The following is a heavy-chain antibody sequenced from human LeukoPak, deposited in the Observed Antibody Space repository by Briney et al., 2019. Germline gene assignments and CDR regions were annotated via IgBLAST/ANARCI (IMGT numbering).Heavy chain of an antibody. J-gene: IGHJ5*02. D-gene: IGHD3-16*01. CDR2: IKSDGSSP. CDR1: GFTFSSYW. V-gene: IGHV3-74*01. CDR3: ARGYAARGRDGSVGFDP. Sequence: GGSLRLSCAASGFTFSSYWMHWVRQAPGKGLVWVSRIKSDGSSPSYADSVKGRFTISRDNAKNTLYLQMNSLRAEDTAVYYCARGYAARGRDGSVGFDPWGQGTLVTVSS.